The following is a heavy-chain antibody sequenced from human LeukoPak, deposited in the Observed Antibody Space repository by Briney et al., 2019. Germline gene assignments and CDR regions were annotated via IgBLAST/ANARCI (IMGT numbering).Heavy chain of an antibody. CDR1: GFTFSSYE. CDR2: ITSSGSTI. CDR3: ARSGNYFDY. Sequence: QPGGSLRLSCAASGFTFSSYEMNWVRQAPGKGLEWVSYITSSGSTIYYADSVKGRFTISRDNAKNSLDLQMNSLSAEDTAIYYCARSGNYFDYWGQGTLVTVSS. J-gene: IGHJ4*02. D-gene: IGHD1-1*01. V-gene: IGHV3-48*03.